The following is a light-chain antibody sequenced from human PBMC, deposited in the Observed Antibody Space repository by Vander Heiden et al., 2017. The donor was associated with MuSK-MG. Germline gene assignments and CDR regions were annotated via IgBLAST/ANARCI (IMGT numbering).Light chain of an antibody. CDR2: AAS. CDR1: QSISSY. V-gene: IGKV1-39*01. CDR3: RQRDSTPLT. Sequence: DIQMTQSPSSLSASVGDRVTITCRASQSISSYLNWYQQKPGKAPKLLIYAASSLQSGVPSRFSGRGSPTAFTLTISRLKPEDFATYYCRQRDSTPLTFGGGTKVXIK. J-gene: IGKJ4*01.